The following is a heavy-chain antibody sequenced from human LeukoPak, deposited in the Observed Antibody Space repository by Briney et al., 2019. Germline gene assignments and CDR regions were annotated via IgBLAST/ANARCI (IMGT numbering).Heavy chain of an antibody. CDR1: SGSISSGSYY. J-gene: IGHJ5*02. Sequence: PSQTLSLTCTVSSGSISSGSYYWGWIRQPPGKGLEWIGSIYYSGSPYYNPSLKSRVTISVDTSKKQFSLKLSSVTAADTAVYYCARHVGFITMVRGVINNNWFDPWGQGTLVTVSS. V-gene: IGHV4-39*01. D-gene: IGHD3-10*01. CDR2: IYYSGSP. CDR3: ARHVGFITMVRGVINNNWFDP.